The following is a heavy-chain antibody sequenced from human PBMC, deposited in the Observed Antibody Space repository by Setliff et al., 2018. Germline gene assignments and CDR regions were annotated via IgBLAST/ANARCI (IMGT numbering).Heavy chain of an antibody. CDR1: GASLRSGSNY. J-gene: IGHJ6*02. D-gene: IGHD2-8*01. V-gene: IGHV4-61*02. CDR3: AKEHVVISFVTNTHHHYGMDV. Sequence: TLSLTCTVSGASLRSGSNYWGWFRQPAGKGLEWIGRIYTDGTTNYNPSLKSRVSISADTSMNHFSLRMTSVRAADTAVYYCAKEHVVISFVTNTHHHYGMDVWGQGATVTVSS. CDR2: IYTDGTT.